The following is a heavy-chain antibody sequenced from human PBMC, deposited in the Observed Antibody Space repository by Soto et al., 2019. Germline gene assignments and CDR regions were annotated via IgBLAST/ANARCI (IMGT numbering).Heavy chain of an antibody. J-gene: IGHJ6*02. CDR3: AKVLVAYDFWSGYPNTYYYYGMDV. CDR2: ISWDGGST. Sequence: PGGSLRLSCAASGFTFDDYTMHWVRQAPGKGLEWVSLISWDGGSTYYADSVKGRFTISRDNSKNSLYLQMNSLRTEDTALYYCAKVLVAYDFWSGYPNTYYYYGMDVWGQGTTVTVSS. CDR1: GFTFDDYT. V-gene: IGHV3-43*01. D-gene: IGHD3-3*01.